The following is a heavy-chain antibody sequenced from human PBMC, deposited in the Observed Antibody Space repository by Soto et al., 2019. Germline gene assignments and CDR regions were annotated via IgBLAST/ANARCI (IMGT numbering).Heavy chain of an antibody. D-gene: IGHD6-13*01. V-gene: IGHV2-70*01. Sequence: SGPTLVNPTPPLTLTCTFSGFSLSTSGMCVSWIRQPPGKALEWLALIDWDDDKYYSTSLKTRLTISKDTSKNQVVLTMTNMDPVDTATYYCARSGPAGYSSSWYPGGYYYYGMDVWGQGTTGTV. CDR3: ARSGPAGYSSSWYPGGYYYYGMDV. J-gene: IGHJ6*02. CDR2: IDWDDDK. CDR1: GFSLSTSGMC.